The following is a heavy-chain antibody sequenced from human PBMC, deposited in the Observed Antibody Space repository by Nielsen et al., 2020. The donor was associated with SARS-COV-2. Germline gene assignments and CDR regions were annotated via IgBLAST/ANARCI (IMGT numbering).Heavy chain of an antibody. CDR3: AKNEYYHESSGYYPGDS. D-gene: IGHD3-22*01. CDR1: GFTFSNFA. CDR2: IDNGAGGT. J-gene: IGHJ4*02. V-gene: IGHV3-23*03. Sequence: GGSLRLSCGASGFTFSNFAMSWVRQAPGKGLEWVSVIDNGAGGTYYADSVRGRFTISRDDSKNTLFLQMNSLGVDDTAVYYCAKNEYYHESSGYYPGDSWGQGTLVAVSS.